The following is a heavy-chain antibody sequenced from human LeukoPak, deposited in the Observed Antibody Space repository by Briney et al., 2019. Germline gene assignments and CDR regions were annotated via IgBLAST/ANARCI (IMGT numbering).Heavy chain of an antibody. CDR2: LNPNTGDT. V-gene: IGHV1-2*02. Sequence: ASVKVSCKASVYIFPHYHTHWVRQAPGQGLEWMGSLNPNTGDTLLPQKFQGRVTMTRDTSITVGYMELSSLTFDDTGVYYCARDPASGPDLWGQGTLVTVAS. CDR1: VYIFPHYH. CDR3: ARDPASGPDL. J-gene: IGHJ4*02.